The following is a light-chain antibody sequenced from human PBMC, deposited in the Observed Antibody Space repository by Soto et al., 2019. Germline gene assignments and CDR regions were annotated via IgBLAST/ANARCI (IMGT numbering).Light chain of an antibody. CDR3: QQRSNG. Sequence: EIVLTQSPDTRSLSPGERATLSCRASQSVDTYLVWYQQKPGQAPRLLIYGASNRATGIPARFSGSGSVTDFTLTISSLEPEDFAVYYCQQRSNGFGQGTKLEIK. CDR1: QSVDTY. CDR2: GAS. J-gene: IGKJ2*01. V-gene: IGKV3-11*01.